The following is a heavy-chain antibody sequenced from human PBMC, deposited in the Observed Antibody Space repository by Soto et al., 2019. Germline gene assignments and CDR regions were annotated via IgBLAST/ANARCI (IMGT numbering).Heavy chain of an antibody. CDR2: INSDGSST. V-gene: IGHV3-74*01. J-gene: IGHJ4*02. D-gene: IGHD6-13*01. CDR1: GFTFSSYW. Sequence: GESLKISCAASGFTFSSYWMHWVRQAPGKGLVWVSRINSDGSSTSYADSVKGRFTISRDNAKNTLYLQMNSLRAEDTAVYYCARAWQLGDYFDYWGQGTLVTVSS. CDR3: ARAWQLGDYFDY.